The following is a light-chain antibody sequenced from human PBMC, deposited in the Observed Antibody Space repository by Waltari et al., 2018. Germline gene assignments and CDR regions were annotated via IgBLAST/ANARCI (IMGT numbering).Light chain of an antibody. CDR3: VLYMGSGISRV. Sequence: QTVVTQEPSFSVSPGGTVTLTCGLSSGSVSTSYHPSWYQQTPGQAPRTLIYSTNTRSSGVPARFSGSILGNKAALTITGAQADDESDYYCVLYMGSGISRVFGGGTKLTVL. CDR1: SGSVSTSYH. J-gene: IGLJ3*02. CDR2: STN. V-gene: IGLV8-61*01.